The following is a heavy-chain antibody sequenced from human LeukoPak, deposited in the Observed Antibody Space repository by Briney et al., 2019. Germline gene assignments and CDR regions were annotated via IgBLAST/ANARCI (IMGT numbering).Heavy chain of an antibody. Sequence: SVKVSCKTSGGTFNIHAINWVRQAPGQGLEWMGVIIPIFGTANYAQKFVGRVTITADESTSTSYMEMNSLTSEDTAVYYCSRERAAAGGGDYWGQGTLVTVSS. CDR1: GGTFNIHA. CDR2: IIPIFGTA. D-gene: IGHD6-13*01. CDR3: SRERAAAGGGDY. J-gene: IGHJ4*02. V-gene: IGHV1-69*13.